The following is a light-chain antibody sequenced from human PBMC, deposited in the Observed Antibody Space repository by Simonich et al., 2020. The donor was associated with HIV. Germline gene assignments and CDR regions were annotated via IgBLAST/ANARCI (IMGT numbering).Light chain of an antibody. CDR3: QQLNSYPYT. J-gene: IGKJ2*01. CDR1: QGISSY. CDR2: AAS. Sequence: DIQLTQSPSFLSASVGDRVTITCRASQGISSYLAWYQHKPGNAPKLLIYAASTLQSGVPSRFSGSGSGTEFTLTISSLQPEDFATYYCQQLNSYPYTFGQGTKLEIK. V-gene: IGKV1-9*01.